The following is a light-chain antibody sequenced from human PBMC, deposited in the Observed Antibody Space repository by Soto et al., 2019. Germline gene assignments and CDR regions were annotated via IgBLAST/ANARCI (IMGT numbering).Light chain of an antibody. CDR3: QQYDSYPRM. CDR1: QSISNW. V-gene: IGKV1-5*03. Sequence: DIQMTQSPSTLSASVGDRVTITCRASQSISNWLAWYQQKPGKAPKLLIYKASSLESGVPSRFSGSGSGTEFTLSISSLQPDDFANYYCQQYDSYPRMFGQGTKVEIK. CDR2: KAS. J-gene: IGKJ1*01.